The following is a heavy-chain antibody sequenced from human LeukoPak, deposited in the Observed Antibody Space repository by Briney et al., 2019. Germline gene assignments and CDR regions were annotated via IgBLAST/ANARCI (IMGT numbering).Heavy chain of an antibody. V-gene: IGHV3-23*01. D-gene: IGHD4-17*01. CDR2: ISDSGDQT. Sequence: PGGSLRLSCVASGFTFSKYDMSWVRQAPGKGLEWVSGISDSGDQTYYADSVRARFTISRDNYKNTLYLQVNSLRAEDTALYYCAKEITLTTAYFDYWGQGTLVTVSS. CDR3: AKEITLTTAYFDY. J-gene: IGHJ4*02. CDR1: GFTFSKYD.